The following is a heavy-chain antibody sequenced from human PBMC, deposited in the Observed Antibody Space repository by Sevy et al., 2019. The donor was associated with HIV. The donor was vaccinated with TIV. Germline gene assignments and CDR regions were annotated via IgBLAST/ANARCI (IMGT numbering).Heavy chain of an antibody. D-gene: IGHD1-1*01. J-gene: IGHJ4*02. V-gene: IGHV4-59*01. CDR3: ARDSTTRPRVLDY. CDR1: GGSISSYF. Sequence: SETLSLTCSVSGGSISSYFWTWVRQSPGKGLEWIGNIYFTGNTDYSPSLKSRVTLSLDTSKSQFSLTLKSITAADTAIYFCARDSTTRPRVLDYWGQGTLVTVSS. CDR2: IYFTGNT.